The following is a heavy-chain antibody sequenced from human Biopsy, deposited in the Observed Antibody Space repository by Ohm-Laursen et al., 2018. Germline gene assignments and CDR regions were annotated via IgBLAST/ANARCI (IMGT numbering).Heavy chain of an antibody. D-gene: IGHD1-1*01. CDR1: GYTLNELS. CDR3: AADINVWNVDS. J-gene: IGHJ5*01. V-gene: IGHV1-24*01. CDR2: FAPENGKT. Sequence: GASVKVSCKVSGYTLNELSMHWVRQVPGKGLEWMGGFAPENGKTVYAQNFQARVSLTEDTSTDTAYMELRSLRSEDTAVYYCAADINVWNVDSWGQGTQVTVSS.